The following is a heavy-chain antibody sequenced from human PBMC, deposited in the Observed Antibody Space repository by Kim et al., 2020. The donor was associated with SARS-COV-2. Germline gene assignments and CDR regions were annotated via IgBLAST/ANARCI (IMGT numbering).Heavy chain of an antibody. CDR3: ARGYSSSWFNYYGMDV. D-gene: IGHD6-13*01. Sequence: SETLSLTCAVSGGSISSSNWWSWVRQPPGKGLEWIGEIYHSGSTNYNPLKSRVTISVDKSKNQFSLKLSSVTAADTAVYYCARGYSSSWFNYYGMDVWGQGTTVTVSS. CDR2: IYHSGST. CDR1: GGSISSSNW. V-gene: IGHV4-4*02. J-gene: IGHJ6*02.